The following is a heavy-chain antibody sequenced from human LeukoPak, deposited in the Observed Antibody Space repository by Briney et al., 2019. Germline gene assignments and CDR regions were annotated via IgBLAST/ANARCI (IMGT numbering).Heavy chain of an antibody. V-gene: IGHV3-72*01. J-gene: IGHJ4*02. CDR1: GFTFSDHY. CDR2: TRNKVNSYTT. CDR3: TGNYYGSGSYADFDY. D-gene: IGHD3-10*01. Sequence: PGGSLRLSCAASGFTFSDHYMDWVRQAPGKGLEWVGRTRNKVNSYTTEYAASVKGRFTISRDDSKNTAYLQMDSLKTEDTAVYYCTGNYYGSGSYADFDYWGQGTLVTVSS.